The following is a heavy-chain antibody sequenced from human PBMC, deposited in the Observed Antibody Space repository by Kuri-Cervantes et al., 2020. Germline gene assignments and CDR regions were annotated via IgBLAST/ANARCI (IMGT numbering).Heavy chain of an antibody. CDR2: FDPEDGET. J-gene: IGHJ4*02. Sequence: ASVKVSCKVSGYTLSELSMHWFRQAPGKGLEWMGGFDPEDGETLYAQTFQGTVTMTDDSSTDTSYMELSSLTYEDTAVYYCATEVGDSSSWYPGAFDYWGQGTLVTVSS. V-gene: IGHV1-24*01. D-gene: IGHD6-13*01. CDR3: ATEVGDSSSWYPGAFDY. CDR1: GYTLSELS.